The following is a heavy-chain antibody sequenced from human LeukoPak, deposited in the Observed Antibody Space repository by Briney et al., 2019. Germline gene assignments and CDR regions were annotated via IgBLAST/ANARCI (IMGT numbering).Heavy chain of an antibody. V-gene: IGHV3-23*01. CDR2: ISVSDGST. D-gene: IGHD2-2*01. CDR3: AKDRYCSSTNCPYDY. CDR1: GFTSSDYT. J-gene: IGHJ4*02. Sequence: GGPLRLSCAASGFTSSDYTMNWARQAPGKGLEWVSGISVSDGSTYYADSVKGRFTMSRDNSNNMLFLQMNSLRAEDTAVYYCAKDRYCSSTNCPYDYWGQGTLVAVSS.